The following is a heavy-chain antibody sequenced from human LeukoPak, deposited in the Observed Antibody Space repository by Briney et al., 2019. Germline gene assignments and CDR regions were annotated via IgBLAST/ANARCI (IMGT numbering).Heavy chain of an antibody. CDR2: INSDGTT. V-gene: IGHV3-74*01. J-gene: IGHJ4*02. D-gene: IGHD3-10*01. CDR3: ARDWYYSIDY. Sequence: GGSLRLSCEASGFTFSSHWMHWVRQDPGRGLIWVSRINSDGTTSYADSVKGRFTISRDNAKNMLYLQMNSLRAEDTAVYYCARDWYYSIDYWGQGTLVTVSS. CDR1: GFTFSSHW.